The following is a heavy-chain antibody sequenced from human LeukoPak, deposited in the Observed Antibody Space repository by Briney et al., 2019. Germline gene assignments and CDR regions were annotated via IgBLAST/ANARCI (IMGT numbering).Heavy chain of an antibody. J-gene: IGHJ4*02. V-gene: IGHV3-15*01. CDR3: TTVAARFLEWLLPDTLRY. CDR1: GFTFSFYA. D-gene: IGHD3-3*01. CDR2: IKSKTDGGTT. Sequence: PGGSLRLSCAASGFTFSFYAMSWVRQAPGKGLEWVGRIKSKTDGGTTDYAAPVKGRFTISRDDSKNTLYLQMNSLKTEDTAVYYCTTVAARFLEWLLPDTLRYWGQGTLVTVSS.